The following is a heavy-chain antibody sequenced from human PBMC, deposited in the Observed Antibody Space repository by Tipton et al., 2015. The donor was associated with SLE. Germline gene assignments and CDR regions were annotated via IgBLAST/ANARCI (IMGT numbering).Heavy chain of an antibody. CDR1: GGSISSSSYY. J-gene: IGHJ3*02. D-gene: IGHD6-6*01. V-gene: IGHV4-39*07. Sequence: TLSLTCTVSGGSISSSSYYWGWIRQPPGKGLEWIGCIYYSGCTYYNPSLRSRVTISVDTSKNQVSLKLSSVTAADTAVYYCARGYSSSSGDAFDIWGQGTMITDSS. CDR2: IYYSGCT. CDR3: ARGYSSSSGDAFDI.